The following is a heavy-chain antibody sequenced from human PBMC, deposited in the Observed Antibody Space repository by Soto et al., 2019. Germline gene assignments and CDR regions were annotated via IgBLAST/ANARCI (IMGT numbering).Heavy chain of an antibody. CDR1: GYTFTDFD. J-gene: IGHJ4*02. Sequence: QVQLVQSGAEVKKPGASVKVSCKASGYTFTDFDINRVRQATGQGLEWMGWVNPKSGNTGYAPKFQGRVSMTRDTSTNTAYMEVSSLRSEDTAVYYCARGLPCASCYNFWGQGTLVTVSS. D-gene: IGHD3-10*01. CDR2: VNPKSGNT. V-gene: IGHV1-8*01. CDR3: ARGLPCASCYNF.